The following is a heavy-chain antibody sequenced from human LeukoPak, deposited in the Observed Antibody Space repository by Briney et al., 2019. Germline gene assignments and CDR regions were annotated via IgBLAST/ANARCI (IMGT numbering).Heavy chain of an antibody. CDR3: AKRWIPIYFDY. J-gene: IGHJ4*02. Sequence: PGGSLRLSCAASGFTFSSYVMSWVRQAPGKGLEWVSSISNSGGSTYYADSVKGRFTISRDNSKNTLYLQMNGLRAEDTAVYYCAKRWIPIYFDYGGQGTLVTVSS. CDR1: GFTFSSYV. CDR2: ISNSGGST. D-gene: IGHD5-18*01. V-gene: IGHV3-23*01.